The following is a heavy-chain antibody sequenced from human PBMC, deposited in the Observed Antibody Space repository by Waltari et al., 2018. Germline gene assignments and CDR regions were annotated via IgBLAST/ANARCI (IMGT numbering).Heavy chain of an antibody. J-gene: IGHJ4*02. Sequence: QLQLQESGPGLVKASETLSLTCTFSGYSISSSSYYWGWLRQPPGKGLEWIGNMYYSGSTYYNPSLKSRVTISGDTSKSQFSLKLSSVTAADTSMYYCVRHARTTSGGKHFDHWGQGMLVTVSP. V-gene: IGHV4-39*01. CDR1: GYSISSSSYY. CDR2: MYYSGST. D-gene: IGHD2-15*01. CDR3: VRHARTTSGGKHFDH.